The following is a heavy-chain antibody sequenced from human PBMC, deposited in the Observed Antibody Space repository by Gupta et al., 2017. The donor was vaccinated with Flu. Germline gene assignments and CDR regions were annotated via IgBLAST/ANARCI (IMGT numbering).Heavy chain of an antibody. CDR3: ARYHPRGSWYSTWFDP. CDR1: GFTVRIHR. Sequence: QEQLVESEGGVVQPGRSLRRYCTASGFTVRIHRMPWVHRNPDKGLEWLAVIWYDGSKQDYADSGKGRFTISRYNSKNTLYLQMNSLKVEDTAVYYCARYHPRGSWYSTWFDPSGQGTLVTVSS. D-gene: IGHD6-13*01. V-gene: IGHV3-33*01. CDR2: IWYDGSKQ. J-gene: IGHJ5*02.